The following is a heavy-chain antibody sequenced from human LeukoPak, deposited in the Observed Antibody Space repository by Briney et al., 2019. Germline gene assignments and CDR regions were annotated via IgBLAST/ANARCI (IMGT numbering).Heavy chain of an antibody. V-gene: IGHV1-69*10. Sequence: ASVKVSCKASGGTFSSYAISWVRQAPGQGLEWMGGIIPLLGTANYAQKLQGRVTMTTDTSTSTAYMELRSLRSDDTAVYYCARSSYSSGWYGYFDYWGQGTLVTVSS. CDR3: ARSSYSSGWYGYFDY. CDR1: GGTFSSYA. CDR2: IIPLLGTA. J-gene: IGHJ4*02. D-gene: IGHD6-19*01.